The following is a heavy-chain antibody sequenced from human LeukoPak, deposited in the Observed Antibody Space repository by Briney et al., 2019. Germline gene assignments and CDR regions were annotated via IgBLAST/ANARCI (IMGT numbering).Heavy chain of an antibody. V-gene: IGHV4-34*01. J-gene: IGHJ4*02. CDR3: ARALTAIGY. CDR2: INHSGST. CDR1: GGSFSGYY. Sequence: SETLSLTCAVYGGSFSGYYWSWIRQPPGKGLEWIGEINHSGSTNYNPSLKSRVTISVDTSKNQSSLKLSSVTAADTAVYYCARALTAIGYWGQGTLVTVSS. D-gene: IGHD2-21*02.